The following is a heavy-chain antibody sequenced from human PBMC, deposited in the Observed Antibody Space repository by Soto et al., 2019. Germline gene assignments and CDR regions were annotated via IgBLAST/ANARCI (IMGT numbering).Heavy chain of an antibody. D-gene: IGHD2-15*01. Sequence: EVQLVESGGGSVQPGGSQRLSCAASGFPFSTFWMHWVRQAPGKGLAWVSHINSDGSIRDYADSVKGRFTISRDNAKNTLYLQMNNLRAEDTAVYYCARPYCSGGSCYSPPDFWGQGTRVTVSS. CDR3: ARPYCSGGSCYSPPDF. CDR2: INSDGSIR. V-gene: IGHV3-74*01. CDR1: GFPFSTFW. J-gene: IGHJ4*02.